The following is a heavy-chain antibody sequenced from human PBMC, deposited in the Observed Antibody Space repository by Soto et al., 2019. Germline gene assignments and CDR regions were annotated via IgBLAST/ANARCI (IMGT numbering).Heavy chain of an antibody. J-gene: IGHJ6*02. CDR2: IYYSGST. CDR1: GGSISSYY. Sequence: APEPLSLTCTVSGGSISSYYWSWIRQPPGKGLEWIGYIYYSGSTNYNPSLKSRVTISVDTSKNQFSLKLSSVTAADTAVYYCARVQLAHGNYYYGMDVWGQGTTVTVSS. CDR3: ARVQLAHGNYYYGMDV. D-gene: IGHD2-2*01. V-gene: IGHV4-59*01.